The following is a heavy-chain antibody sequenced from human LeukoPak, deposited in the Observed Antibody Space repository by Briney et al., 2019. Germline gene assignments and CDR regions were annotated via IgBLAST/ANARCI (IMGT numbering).Heavy chain of an antibody. CDR3: AREVFTSGTLGY. D-gene: IGHD3-10*01. J-gene: IGHJ4*02. V-gene: IGHV3-23*01. Sequence: GGSLTLSCPASGFTFSHYAMSWVRQAPGKGLEGVSGISYSGGSTYYPDSVKGRFTISRDNSKNTLFLQMNSLRAEDTAVYYCAREVFTSGTLGYWGQGTLVTVSS. CDR2: ISYSGGST. CDR1: GFTFSHYA.